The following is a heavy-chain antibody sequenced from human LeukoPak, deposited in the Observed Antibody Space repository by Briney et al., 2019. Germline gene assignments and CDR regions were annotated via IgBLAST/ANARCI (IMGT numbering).Heavy chain of an antibody. Sequence: ASVKVSCKASGYTFSSHYMHWVRQAPGQGLEWMEIINPSGGSTSYAQKFQGRVTMTRDTSTSTVYMELSSLRSEDTAVYYCARRGPIYYYYGMDVWGQGTTVTVSS. CDR2: INPSGGST. CDR1: GYTFSSHY. V-gene: IGHV1-46*01. J-gene: IGHJ6*02. CDR3: ARRGPIYYYYGMDV.